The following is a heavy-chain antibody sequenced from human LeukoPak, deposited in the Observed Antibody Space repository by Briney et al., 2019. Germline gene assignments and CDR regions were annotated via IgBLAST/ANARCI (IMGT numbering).Heavy chain of an antibody. J-gene: IGHJ6*02. Sequence: PGGSLRLSCAVSGFSFNDYAMHWVRQAPRKGLEWVSGINWNSGSIGYADSVKGRFTISRDNAKNSLYLQMKSLRTEDTALYYCAKDRLELRDYFYGMDVWGQGTTVTVSS. V-gene: IGHV3-9*01. D-gene: IGHD1-26*01. CDR3: AKDRLELRDYFYGMDV. CDR2: INWNSGSI. CDR1: GFSFNDYA.